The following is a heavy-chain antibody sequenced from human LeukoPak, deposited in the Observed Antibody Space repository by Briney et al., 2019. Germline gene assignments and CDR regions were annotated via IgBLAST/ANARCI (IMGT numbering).Heavy chain of an antibody. CDR1: GGSFSGYY. J-gene: IGHJ4*02. Sequence: PSETLSLTCAVYGGSFSGYYWSWIRQPPGKGLEWIGEINHSGSTNYNPSLKSRVTISVDTSKNQFSLKLSSVTAADTAVYYCASPGATYYYGSGSFFYWGQGTLVTVSS. V-gene: IGHV4-34*01. CDR2: INHSGST. D-gene: IGHD3-10*01. CDR3: ASPGATYYYGSGSFFY.